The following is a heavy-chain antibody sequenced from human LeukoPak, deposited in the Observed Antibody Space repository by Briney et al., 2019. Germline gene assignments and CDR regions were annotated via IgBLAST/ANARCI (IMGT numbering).Heavy chain of an antibody. CDR1: GGSISSSSYY. D-gene: IGHD3-3*01. Sequence: PSETLSLTCTVSGGSISSSSYYWGWIRQPPGKGLEWIGSIYYTGSTYYNPSLKSRVTISVDTSKNQFSLRLSGVTAADTAMYYCARGADYDFWSGYFGDFQHWGQGTVVTVSS. CDR3: ARGADYDFWSGYFGDFQH. CDR2: IYYTGST. V-gene: IGHV4-39*07. J-gene: IGHJ1*01.